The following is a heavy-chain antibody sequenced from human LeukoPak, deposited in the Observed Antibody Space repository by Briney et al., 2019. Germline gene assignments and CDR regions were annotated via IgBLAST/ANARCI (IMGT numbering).Heavy chain of an antibody. CDR3: AYYGYCSGGSCSHYYYYYGIDV. CDR1: GGTFSSYA. V-gene: IGHV1-69*13. CDR2: IIPIFGTA. Sequence: GASVNVSCKASGGTFSSYAISWVRQAPGQGLEWMGGIIPIFGTANYAQKFQGRVTITADESTSTAYMELSSLRSEDTAVYYCAYYGYCSGGSCSHYYYYYGIDVWGQGTTVTVSS. D-gene: IGHD2-15*01. J-gene: IGHJ6*02.